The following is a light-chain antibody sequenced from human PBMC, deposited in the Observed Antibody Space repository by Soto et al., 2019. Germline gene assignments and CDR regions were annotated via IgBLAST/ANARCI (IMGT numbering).Light chain of an antibody. J-gene: IGLJ3*02. CDR1: SSDVGGYNY. Sequence: QSALTQPPSASGSPGQSVAISCTGTSSDVGGYNYVSWYQQHPGKAPKLMIYEVNKRPSGVPDRFSGSKSGNTASLTVSGLQAEDEAVYYCQQDYNLPEWTFGQGTK. CDR3: QQDYNLPEWT. V-gene: IGLV2-8*01. CDR2: EVN.